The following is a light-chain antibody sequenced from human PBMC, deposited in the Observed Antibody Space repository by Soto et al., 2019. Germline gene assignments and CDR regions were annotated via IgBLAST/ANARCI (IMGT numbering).Light chain of an antibody. CDR2: AAS. CDR1: QSISSY. V-gene: IGKV1-39*01. Sequence: DIQMTQSPSSLSASVGDRATITCRASQSISSYLNWYQQKPGKAPKLLIYAASSLQSGVPSRFSGSGSGTDFTLTISSLQPEDFATYYCQQTYSTLALTFGGGTKVEIK. J-gene: IGKJ4*01. CDR3: QQTYSTLALT.